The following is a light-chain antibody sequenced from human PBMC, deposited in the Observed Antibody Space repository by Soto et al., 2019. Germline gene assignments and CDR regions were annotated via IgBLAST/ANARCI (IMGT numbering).Light chain of an antibody. V-gene: IGKV1-5*01. CDR3: QQYDSYSPYT. CDR1: QSISTW. CDR2: DAS. Sequence: DIQITQSPSTLSASVGDRVTITCRASQSISTWLAWYQQKPGKAPKVLIYDASNLESGVPSRFSGSGSGTEFSLTISSLQPDDFATYYCQQYDSYSPYTFGQGTKLEIK. J-gene: IGKJ2*01.